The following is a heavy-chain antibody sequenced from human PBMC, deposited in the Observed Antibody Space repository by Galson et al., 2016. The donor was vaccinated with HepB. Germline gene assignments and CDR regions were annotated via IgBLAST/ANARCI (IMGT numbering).Heavy chain of an antibody. D-gene: IGHD1-26*01. CDR3: VRAETSWVTKPFDI. CDR1: EFTFSNYA. Sequence: SLRLSCAGSEFTFSNYAMNWVRQAPGKGLEWVSGISGSTANTYYAASAKGRFTISRDNSKNTLYLQMNSLRAEDRAVYYCVRAETSWVTKPFDIWGQGTMVTVSS. CDR2: ISGSTANT. J-gene: IGHJ3*02. V-gene: IGHV3-23*01.